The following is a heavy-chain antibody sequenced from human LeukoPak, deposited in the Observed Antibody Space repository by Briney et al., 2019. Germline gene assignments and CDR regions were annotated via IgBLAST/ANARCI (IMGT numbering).Heavy chain of an antibody. D-gene: IGHD2-21*02. CDR2: IYPGDSDT. CDR1: GYSFTNYW. V-gene: IGHV5-51*01. CDR3: ASGAYCGGDCYSGAFDI. Sequence: GESLKISCKGSGYSFTNYWIGWVRQMPGKGLECVGIIYPGDSDTRYSPSFQGQVTISADKSISTAYLQWRSLKASDTAMYYCASGAYCGGDCYSGAFDIWGQGTMVTVSS. J-gene: IGHJ3*02.